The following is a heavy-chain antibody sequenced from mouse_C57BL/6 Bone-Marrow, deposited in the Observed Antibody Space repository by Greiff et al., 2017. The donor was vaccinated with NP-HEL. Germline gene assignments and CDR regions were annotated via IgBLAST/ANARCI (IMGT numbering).Heavy chain of an antibody. CDR2: ISSGGDYI. CDR3: TIDRGLRRFAY. CDR1: GFTFSSYA. Sequence: EVKLVESGEGLVKPGGSLKLSCAASGFTFSSYAMSWVRQTPEKRLEWVAYISSGGDYIYYADTVKGRFTISRDNARNTLYLQMSSLKSEDTAIDYCTIDRGLRRFAYWGQGTLVTVSA. V-gene: IGHV5-9-1*02. J-gene: IGHJ3*01. D-gene: IGHD2-4*01.